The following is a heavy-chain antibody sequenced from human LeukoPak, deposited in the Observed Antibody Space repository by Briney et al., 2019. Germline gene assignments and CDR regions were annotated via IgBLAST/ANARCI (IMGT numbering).Heavy chain of an antibody. Sequence: QAGGSLRLSCVASEVTFSKYWMTWVRQAPGKGLEWVANIKQDGSDTYYVDSVKGRFTISRDNAKNSLYLQMNSLRAEDTAVYYCARGPSPFTKYYFDYWGQGTLVTVSS. CDR3: ARGPSPFTKYYFDY. CDR1: EVTFSKYW. CDR2: IKQDGSDT. D-gene: IGHD2-2*01. J-gene: IGHJ4*02. V-gene: IGHV3-7*01.